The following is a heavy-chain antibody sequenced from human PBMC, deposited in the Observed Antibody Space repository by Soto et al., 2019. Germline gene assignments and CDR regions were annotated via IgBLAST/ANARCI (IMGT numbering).Heavy chain of an antibody. CDR1: GGSISSYY. D-gene: IGHD3-9*01. V-gene: IGHV4-59*08. CDR2: IYYSGST. J-gene: IGHJ5*02. CDR3: ARQYLTGYYSSWFDP. Sequence: SETLSLTCTVSGGSISSYYWSWIRQPPGKGLEWIGYIYYSGSTNYNPSLKSRVTISVDTSKNQFSLKLSPVTAADTAVYYCARQYLTGYYSSWFDPWGQGTLVTVSS.